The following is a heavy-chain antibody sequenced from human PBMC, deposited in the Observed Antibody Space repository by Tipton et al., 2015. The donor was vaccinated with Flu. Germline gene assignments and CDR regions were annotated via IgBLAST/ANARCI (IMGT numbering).Heavy chain of an antibody. Sequence: TLSLTCTVSGGSISSGSYYWSWIRQPAGKGLEWIGRIYTSGSTNYNPSLKSRVTISVDTSKHQFSLKLESVTAADTAVYYCARVTTNGLDVWGLGTTVTVSS. CDR1: GGSISSGSYY. D-gene: IGHD1-14*01. CDR2: IYTSGST. CDR3: ARVTTNGLDV. J-gene: IGHJ6*02. V-gene: IGHV4-61*02.